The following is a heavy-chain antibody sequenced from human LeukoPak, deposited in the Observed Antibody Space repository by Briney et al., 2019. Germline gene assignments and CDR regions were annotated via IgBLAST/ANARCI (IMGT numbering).Heavy chain of an antibody. CDR1: GYTFTSYG. J-gene: IGHJ4*02. V-gene: IGHV1-18*01. D-gene: IGHD3-22*01. CDR3: ARTPYYYDSSGYYNY. Sequence: ASVKVSCKASGYTFTSYGISWVRQAPGRGLEWMGWISAYNGNTNYAQKLQGRVTMTTDTSTSTAYMELRSLRSDDTAVYYCARTPYYYDSSGYYNYWGQGTLVTVSS. CDR2: ISAYNGNT.